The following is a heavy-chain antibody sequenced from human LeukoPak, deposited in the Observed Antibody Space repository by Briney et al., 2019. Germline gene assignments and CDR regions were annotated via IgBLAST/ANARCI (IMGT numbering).Heavy chain of an antibody. CDR2: IYHSGST. CDR3: ARLLMSGYRFDL. CDR1: GGSISSSNW. V-gene: IGHV4-4*02. D-gene: IGHD3-3*01. Sequence: PSETLSLTCAVSGGSISSSNWWSWVRQPPGRGLEWIGEIYHSGSTNYNPSLKSRVTTSVDKSKNQFSLKLTSVTAADTAVYYCARLLMSGYRFDLWGQGTLVTVSS. J-gene: IGHJ5*01.